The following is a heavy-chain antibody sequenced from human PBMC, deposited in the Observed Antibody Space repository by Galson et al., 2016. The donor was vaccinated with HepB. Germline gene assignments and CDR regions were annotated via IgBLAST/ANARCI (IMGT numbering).Heavy chain of an antibody. CDR3: ARDQVATIRGELND. CDR1: GDTFRSYA. CDR2: IIPVFETP. Sequence: SVKVSCKASGDTFRSYAISWVRQAPGQGLEWMGGIIPVFETPNYAQKFQGRVTITADESTNTAYMELNRLRSEDTAVYLCARDQVATIRGELNDWGQGTLVTVSS. J-gene: IGHJ4*02. V-gene: IGHV1-69*13. D-gene: IGHD5-24*01.